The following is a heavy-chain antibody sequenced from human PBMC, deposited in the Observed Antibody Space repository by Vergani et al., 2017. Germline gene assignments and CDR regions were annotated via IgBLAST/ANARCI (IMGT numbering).Heavy chain of an antibody. CDR3: ARLSGSYSSVDY. D-gene: IGHD1-26*01. CDR1: GGSISSSSYY. Sequence: QLQLQESGPGLVKPSETLSLTCTVSGGSISSSSYYWGWIRQPPGKGLEWIGSIYYSGSTYYNPSLKSRVTISVDTSENQFSLKLSSVTAADTAVYYCARLSGSYSSVDYWGQGTLVTVSS. J-gene: IGHJ4*02. CDR2: IYYSGST. V-gene: IGHV4-39*01.